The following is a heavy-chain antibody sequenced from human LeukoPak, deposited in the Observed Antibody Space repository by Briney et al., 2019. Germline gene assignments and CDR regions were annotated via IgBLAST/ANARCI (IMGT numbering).Heavy chain of an antibody. CDR2: LRPDGSDK. CDR3: ARDAYDDASES. Sequence: GGSLRLSCTVSGFTFNDYWMTWARQAPGKGLEWVANLRPDGSDKYYVDSVKGRFTISRDNAKKLVYLQMNSLRAEDTAVYYCARDAYDDASESWGQGTLVTVSS. J-gene: IGHJ5*02. D-gene: IGHD3-3*01. V-gene: IGHV3-7*01. CDR1: GFTFNDYW.